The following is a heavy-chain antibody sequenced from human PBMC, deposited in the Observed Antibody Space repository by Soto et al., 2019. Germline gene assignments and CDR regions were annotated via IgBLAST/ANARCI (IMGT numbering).Heavy chain of an antibody. CDR2: ISGSGGST. D-gene: IGHD6-19*01. V-gene: IGHV3-23*01. CDR1: GFTFSSYA. CDR3: AKKYSSGSYYYGMDV. Sequence: EVQLLESGGGLVQPGGSLRLSCAASGFTFSSYAMSWVRQAPGKGLEWVSAISGSGGSTYYADSVKGRFTISRDNSKNTLYLQMNRLRAEDTAVYYCAKKYSSGSYYYGMDVWGQGTTVTVSS. J-gene: IGHJ6*02.